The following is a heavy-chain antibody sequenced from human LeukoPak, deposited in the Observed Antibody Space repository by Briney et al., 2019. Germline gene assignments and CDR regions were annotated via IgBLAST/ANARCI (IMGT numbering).Heavy chain of an antibody. Sequence: PSETLSLTCTVSGGSISSSSYYWGWIRQPPGKGLEWIGSIYYSGSTYYNPSLKSRVTMSVDTSKNQFSLKLSSVTAADTAVYFCARSTFDYGSGSPFDYWGQGTLVTVSS. CDR1: GGSISSSSYY. V-gene: IGHV4-39*01. J-gene: IGHJ4*02. CDR3: ARSTFDYGSGSPFDY. CDR2: IYYSGST. D-gene: IGHD3-10*01.